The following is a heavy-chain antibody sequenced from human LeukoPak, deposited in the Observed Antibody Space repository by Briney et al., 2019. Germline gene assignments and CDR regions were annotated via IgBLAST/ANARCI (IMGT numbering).Heavy chain of an antibody. CDR3: AREAYGDWYYFDY. CDR2: IYSGGST. J-gene: IGHJ4*02. D-gene: IGHD4-17*01. CDR1: GFTVSSNC. V-gene: IGHV3-66*01. Sequence: GGSLRLSCAASGFTVSSNCMSWVRQAPGKGLEWVSVIYSGGSTYYADSVKGRFTISRDNSKNTLYLQMNGLRAEDTAVYYCAREAYGDWYYFDYWGQGTLVTVSS.